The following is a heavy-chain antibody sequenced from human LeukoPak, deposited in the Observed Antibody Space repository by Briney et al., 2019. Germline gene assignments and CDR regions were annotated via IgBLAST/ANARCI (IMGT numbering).Heavy chain of an antibody. CDR3: ARHSSGWSKYYYYYGMDV. J-gene: IGHJ6*02. CDR1: GGSIRSYY. D-gene: IGHD6-19*01. Sequence: SETLSLTCSVSGGSIRSYYWSWIRQPPGKGLEWIGYMYYSGSTNYNPSLKSRVTISVDTSKNQFSLKLSSVTAADASVSYCARHSSGWSKYYYYYGMDVWGQGTTVTVSS. V-gene: IGHV4-59*08. CDR2: MYYSGST.